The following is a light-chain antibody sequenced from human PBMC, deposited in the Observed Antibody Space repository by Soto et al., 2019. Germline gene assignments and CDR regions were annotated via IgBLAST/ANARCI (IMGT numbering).Light chain of an antibody. CDR2: AAS. V-gene: IGKV1-39*01. Sequence: DIQMTQSPSSLSASVGDRVTITCRTSQSISNFLNWYQQKPGKAPYLLIYAASNLERGVPSRFSGSGAGTDFTLTISSLQPEDFVTYYCEESYSSPQSLGPGTKVEIK. J-gene: IGKJ3*01. CDR3: EESYSSPQS. CDR1: QSISNF.